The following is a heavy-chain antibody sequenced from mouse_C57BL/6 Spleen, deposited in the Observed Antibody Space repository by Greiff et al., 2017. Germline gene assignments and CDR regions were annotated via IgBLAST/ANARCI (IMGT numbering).Heavy chain of an antibody. CDR3: ARVYGKGYFDY. CDR1: GFTFSDYY. J-gene: IGHJ2*01. D-gene: IGHD2-1*01. V-gene: IGHV5-16*01. CDR2: INYDGSST. Sequence: EVQVVESEGGLVQPGSSMKLSCTASGFTFSDYYMAWVRQVPEKGLEWVANINYDGSSTYYLDSLKSRFIISRDNAKNILYLQMSSLKSEDTATYYCARVYGKGYFDYWGQGTTLTVSS.